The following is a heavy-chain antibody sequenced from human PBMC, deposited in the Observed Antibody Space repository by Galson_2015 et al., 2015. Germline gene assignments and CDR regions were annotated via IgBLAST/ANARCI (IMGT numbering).Heavy chain of an antibody. CDR2: ISSSSSYI. Sequence: SLRLSCAASGFTFSSYSMNWVRQAPGKGLEWVSSISSSSSYIYYADSVKGRFTISRDNAKNSLYLQMNSLRAEDTAVYYCARDPPNWNDVGEGNYWGQGTLVTVSS. V-gene: IGHV3-21*01. CDR1: GFTFSSYS. D-gene: IGHD1-20*01. CDR3: ARDPPNWNDVGEGNY. J-gene: IGHJ4*02.